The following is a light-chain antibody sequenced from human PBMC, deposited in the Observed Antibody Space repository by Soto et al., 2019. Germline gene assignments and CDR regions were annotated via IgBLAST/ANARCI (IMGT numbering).Light chain of an antibody. CDR1: QSIRHY. J-gene: IGKJ4*01. V-gene: IGKV1-39*01. CDR3: QQSYSTPPT. Sequence: DIQMTQSPSSLSASVGDRVTITCRASQSIRHYLNWYQQKPGKAPKLLIYAASSLQTGVPSRFSGSGSGTDFTLTISSMQPEEFATYYCQQSYSTPPTFGGGAKVEIK. CDR2: AAS.